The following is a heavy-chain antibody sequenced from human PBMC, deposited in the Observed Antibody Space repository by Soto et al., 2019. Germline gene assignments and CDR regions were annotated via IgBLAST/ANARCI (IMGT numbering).Heavy chain of an antibody. D-gene: IGHD3-22*01. Sequence: SETLSLTCAVSGYSISSGYYWGWIRQPPGKGLEWIGSIYHSGSTYYNPSLKSRVTISVDTSKNQFSLKLSSVTAADTAVYYCARDKGESWGYYARGYFDNWGKVSLVTASS. J-gene: IGHJ4*02. CDR3: ARDKGESWGYYARGYFDN. CDR1: GYSISSGYY. V-gene: IGHV4-38-2*02. CDR2: IYHSGST.